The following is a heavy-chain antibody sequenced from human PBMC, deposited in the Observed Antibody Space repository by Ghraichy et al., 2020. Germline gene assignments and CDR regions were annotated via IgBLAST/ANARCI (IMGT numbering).Heavy chain of an antibody. D-gene: IGHD1-26*01. J-gene: IGHJ4*02. V-gene: IGHV4-39*01. Sequence: SETLSITCSVSGGFISTSNYYWGWIRQPPGKGLEWIGSFYYGGNTYYNPSLKSRVTISVDTSKNQVSLRLTSVTATDTAVYYCFSGITDPYYFDFWGQGTLVTVSS. CDR3: FSGITDPYYFDF. CDR1: GGFISTSNYY. CDR2: FYYGGNT.